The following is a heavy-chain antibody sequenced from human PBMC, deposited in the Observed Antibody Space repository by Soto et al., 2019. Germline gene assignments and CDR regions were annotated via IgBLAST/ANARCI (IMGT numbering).Heavy chain of an antibody. CDR3: ARARYGDY. D-gene: IGHD1-1*01. Sequence: QVHLVQSGAEVKKPGASVKVSCKASGYTFTSYGITWVRQAPGQGLEWMGWISAHNGNTDYAQKHQGSVIVTRDTSTSPAYMELRSLISDATAVYYCARARYGDYWGQGALVPVSS. V-gene: IGHV1-18*01. CDR1: GYTFTSYG. CDR2: ISAHNGNT. J-gene: IGHJ4*02.